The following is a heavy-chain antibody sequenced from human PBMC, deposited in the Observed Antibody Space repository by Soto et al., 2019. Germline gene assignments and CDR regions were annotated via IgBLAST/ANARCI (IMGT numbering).Heavy chain of an antibody. Sequence: ASVTVSCKASGYTFTSYGIVWGRQATGQGLEWMGWISAYNGNTNYAQKLQGRVTMTTDTSTSTAYMELRSLRSDDTAVYYCARDYLDIVLMVYATPIFDYWGQGTLVTVSS. CDR3: ARDYLDIVLMVYATPIFDY. V-gene: IGHV1-18*01. D-gene: IGHD2-8*01. J-gene: IGHJ4*02. CDR2: ISAYNGNT. CDR1: GYTFTSYG.